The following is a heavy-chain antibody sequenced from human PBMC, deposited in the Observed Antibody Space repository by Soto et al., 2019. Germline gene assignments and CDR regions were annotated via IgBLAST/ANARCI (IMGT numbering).Heavy chain of an antibody. V-gene: IGHV4-59*01. CDR2: IYYSGST. CDR3: ARVAVKYCSGGSCYSVSSDAFDI. CDR1: GGSISSYY. J-gene: IGHJ3*02. D-gene: IGHD2-15*01. Sequence: PSETLSLTCTVSGGSISSYYWSWIRQPPGKGLEWIGYIYYSGSTNYNPSLKSRVTISVETSKNQFSLKLNSVTAADTAVYNCARVAVKYCSGGSCYSVSSDAFDIWGQGTMVTVSS.